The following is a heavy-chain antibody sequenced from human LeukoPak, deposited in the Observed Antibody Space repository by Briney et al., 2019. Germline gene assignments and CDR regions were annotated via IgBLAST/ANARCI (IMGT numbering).Heavy chain of an antibody. Sequence: SETLSLTCTVSGGSISGYSWTWIRQPPGKGLEWIGIIYYSGSTYYNPSLKGRVTISVDTSKNQFSLKLSSVTAADTAVYYCARAFRARYFDLWGRGTLVTVSS. J-gene: IGHJ2*01. V-gene: IGHV4-59*04. CDR3: ARAFRARYFDL. D-gene: IGHD1-26*01. CDR1: GGSISGYS. CDR2: IYYSGST.